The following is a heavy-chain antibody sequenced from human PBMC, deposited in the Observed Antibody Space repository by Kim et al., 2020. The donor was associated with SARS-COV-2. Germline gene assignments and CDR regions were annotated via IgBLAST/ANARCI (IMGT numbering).Heavy chain of an antibody. V-gene: IGHV1-3*01. J-gene: IGHJ3*02. CDR2: INAGNGNT. Sequence: ASVKVSCKASGYTFTSYAMHWVRQAPGQRLEWMGWINAGNGNTKYSQKFQGRVTITRDTSASTAYMELSSLRSEDTAVYYCAREPVGWLLFDAFDIWGQGTMVTVSS. D-gene: IGHD3-9*01. CDR1: GYTFTSYA. CDR3: AREPVGWLLFDAFDI.